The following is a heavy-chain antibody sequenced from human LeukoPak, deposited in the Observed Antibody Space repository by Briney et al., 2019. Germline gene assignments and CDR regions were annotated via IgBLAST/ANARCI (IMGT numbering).Heavy chain of an antibody. J-gene: IGHJ4*02. D-gene: IGHD2-2*01. CDR3: ARAIPYCSSTSCYLFDY. CDR1: GFTFSSYS. V-gene: IGHV3-21*01. Sequence: GGSLRLSCAASGFTFSSYSMNWVRQAPGKGLEWVSSISSSSSYIYYADSVKGRFTISRDNAKNSLYLQMNSLRAEDTAVYYCARAIPYCSSTSCYLFDYWGQGTLVTVSS. CDR2: ISSSSSYI.